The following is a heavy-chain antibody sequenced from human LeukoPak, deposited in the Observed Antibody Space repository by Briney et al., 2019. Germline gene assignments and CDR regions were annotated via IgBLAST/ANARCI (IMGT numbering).Heavy chain of an antibody. CDR1: GYTFTGYY. D-gene: IGHD1-26*01. J-gene: IGHJ5*02. Sequence: ASVKVSCKASGYTFTGYYMHWVRQAPGQGLEWMGWINPNSGGTNYAQKFQGRVTMTRDTSIGTAYMELSRLRSDDTAVYYCARAPRYSENLVDPWGQGTLVTVSS. CDR3: ARAPRYSENLVDP. CDR2: INPNSGGT. V-gene: IGHV1-2*02.